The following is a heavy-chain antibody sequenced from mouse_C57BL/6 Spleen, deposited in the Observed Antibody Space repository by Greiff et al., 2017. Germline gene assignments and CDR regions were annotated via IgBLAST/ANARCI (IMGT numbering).Heavy chain of an antibody. CDR2: ISNLAYSI. CDR1: GFTFSDYG. CDR3: ARRGGRYARDY. J-gene: IGHJ4*01. D-gene: IGHD1-1*02. V-gene: IGHV5-15*04. Sequence: DVKLVESGGGLVQPGGSLKLSCAASGFTFSDYGMAWVRQAPRKGPEWVAFISNLAYSIYYADTVTGRFTISRENAKNTLYLEMSSLRSEDTAMYYCARRGGRYARDYWGQGTSVTVSS.